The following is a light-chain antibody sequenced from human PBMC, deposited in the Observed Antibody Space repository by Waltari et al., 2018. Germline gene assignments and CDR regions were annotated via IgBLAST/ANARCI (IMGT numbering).Light chain of an antibody. CDR3: QQYDTSPGT. CDR2: GAS. Sequence: EIVLTQSPGTLSLSPGDTATLSCRASQRLSAAYLAWYQNNSGQAPRLLIYGASYRATGIPDRFSGSGSGTDFTLTITRLEPDDFAVYYCQQYDTSPGTFGQGTKLEI. J-gene: IGKJ2*01. CDR1: QRLSAAY. V-gene: IGKV3-20*01.